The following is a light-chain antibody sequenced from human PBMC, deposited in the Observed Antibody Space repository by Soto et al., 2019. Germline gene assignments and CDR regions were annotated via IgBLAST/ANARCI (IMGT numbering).Light chain of an antibody. Sequence: QSVLTQPPSASGTPGQRVTISCSGGSSNIGTNAVNWYQQLPGTAPTLLIYNNNQRPSGVPDRFSGSKSGTSASLAISGLQSEDEADYYCAAWDDSLNGYVFGTGTKVTVL. J-gene: IGLJ1*01. V-gene: IGLV1-44*01. CDR1: SSNIGTNA. CDR2: NNN. CDR3: AAWDDSLNGYV.